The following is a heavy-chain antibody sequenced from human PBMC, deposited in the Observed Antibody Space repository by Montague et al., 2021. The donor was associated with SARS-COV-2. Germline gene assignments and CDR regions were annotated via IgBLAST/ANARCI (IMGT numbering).Heavy chain of an antibody. CDR1: GFTFSDYY. J-gene: IGHJ6*02. CDR3: ARDLIQGARRIYYSGMDV. D-gene: IGHD3-10*01. CDR2: IGNSGDTL. Sequence: SLRLSCAASGFTFSDYYLSWIRQAPGKGLEWISYIGNSGDTLYHAYSXXVLFTISRDNARNSLYLQMNSLRAEDTAVSYCARDLIQGARRIYYSGMDVWGQGTMVTVSS. V-gene: IGHV3-11*01.